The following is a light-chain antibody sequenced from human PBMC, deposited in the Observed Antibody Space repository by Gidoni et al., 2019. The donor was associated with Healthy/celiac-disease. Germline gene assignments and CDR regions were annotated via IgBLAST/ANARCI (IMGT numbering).Light chain of an antibody. J-gene: IGKJ2*01. CDR2: WAS. V-gene: IGKV4-1*01. Sequence: DIVMTQSPDSLAVSLGERATLNCKSSQRVLYSSNNKNYLAWYQQKPGQPPKLLLYWASTRESGVPDRFSGSGSGTDFTLTISSLQAEDVAVYYCQQYYSTPRTFGQGTKLEIK. CDR1: QRVLYSSNNKNY. CDR3: QQYYSTPRT.